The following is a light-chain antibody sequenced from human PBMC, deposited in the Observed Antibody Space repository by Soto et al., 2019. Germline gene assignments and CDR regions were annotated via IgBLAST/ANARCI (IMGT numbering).Light chain of an antibody. CDR3: QQSYTTPIT. V-gene: IGKV1-39*01. CDR1: QRISTY. CDR2: DAS. Sequence: DIQMTQSPSSLSASVGDRVTITCRASQRISTYLNWYQQKPGKAPNLLIYDASTLHSGLPSKFSGSGSGTDFTLTTSSLQPEDFATYYCQQSYTTPITFGHGTRLDIK. J-gene: IGKJ5*01.